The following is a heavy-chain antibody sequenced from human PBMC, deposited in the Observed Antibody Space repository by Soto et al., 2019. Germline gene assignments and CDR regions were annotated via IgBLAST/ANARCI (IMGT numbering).Heavy chain of an antibody. CDR2: IYYSGST. V-gene: IGHV4-59*08. Sequence: QVQLQESGPGLVKPSETLSLTCTVSGGYISSYYWSWIRQPPGKGLEWIGYIYYSGSTNYNPSLKSRVTISVDTSKNQFALKLSSGTASDTAVYNCARFKWYFDLCCRGTLVTVSS. J-gene: IGHJ2*01. CDR3: ARFKWYFDL. CDR1: GGYISSYY.